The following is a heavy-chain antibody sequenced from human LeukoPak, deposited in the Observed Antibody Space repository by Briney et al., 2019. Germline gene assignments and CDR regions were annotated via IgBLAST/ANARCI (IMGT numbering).Heavy chain of an antibody. J-gene: IGHJ4*02. CDR3: ARHGEYYDGSGYYSSFDY. Sequence: GASVKVSCKASGYTFTSYGISWVRQAPGQGLEWMGWISAYNGNTNYAQKLQGRVTMTTDTSTSTAYMELRSLRSDDTAVYYCARHGEYYDGSGYYSSFDYWGQGTLVTVSS. CDR2: ISAYNGNT. V-gene: IGHV1-18*01. CDR1: GYTFTSYG. D-gene: IGHD3-22*01.